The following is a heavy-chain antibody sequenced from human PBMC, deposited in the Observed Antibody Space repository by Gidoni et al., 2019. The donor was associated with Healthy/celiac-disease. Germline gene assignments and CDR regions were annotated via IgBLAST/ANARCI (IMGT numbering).Heavy chain of an antibody. Sequence: QVQLVQSGAEVKKPGASVKVSCQCSGYPLTELSMHWVRQAPGKGLEWMGGFDPEDGETIYAQKFQGRVTMTEDTSTDTAYMELSSLRSDDTAVYYCATLAVAGIPVDYWGQGTLVTVSS. J-gene: IGHJ4*02. CDR1: GYPLTELS. D-gene: IGHD6-19*01. CDR3: ATLAVAGIPVDY. V-gene: IGHV1-24*01. CDR2: FDPEDGET.